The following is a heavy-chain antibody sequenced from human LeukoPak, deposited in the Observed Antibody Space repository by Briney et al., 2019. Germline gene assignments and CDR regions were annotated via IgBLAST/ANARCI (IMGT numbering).Heavy chain of an antibody. D-gene: IGHD2-2*01. J-gene: IGHJ4*02. CDR1: GGSFSGYY. CDR2: INHSGST. V-gene: IGHV4-34*01. Sequence: KPSETLSLTCAVYGGSFSGYYWSWIRQPPGKGLEWIGEINHSGSTNYNPSLKSRVTMSVDTSKNQFSLKLSSVTAADTAVYYCARAVYCSSTSCSGRYYFDYWGQGTLVTVSS. CDR3: ARAVYCSSTSCSGRYYFDY.